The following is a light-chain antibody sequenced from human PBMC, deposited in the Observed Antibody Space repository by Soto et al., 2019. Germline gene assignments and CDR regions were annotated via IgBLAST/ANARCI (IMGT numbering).Light chain of an antibody. CDR2: DVS. CDR1: SSDVGGYNY. Sequence: QSVLTQPASVSGSPGQSITISCTGTSSDVGGYNYVSWYQHHPGKAPKLMIYDVSSRPSGVSNRFSGSKSGNTASLTISGLQAEDEADYYCSSYTSSRTLVFGTGNKVTVL. CDR3: SSYTSSRTLV. J-gene: IGLJ1*01. V-gene: IGLV2-14*03.